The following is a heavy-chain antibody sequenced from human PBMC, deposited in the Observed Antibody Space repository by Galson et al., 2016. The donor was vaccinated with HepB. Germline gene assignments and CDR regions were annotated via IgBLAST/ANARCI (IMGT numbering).Heavy chain of an antibody. J-gene: IGHJ4*02. CDR1: GYTFTNYG. V-gene: IGHV1-18*01. D-gene: IGHD2-15*01. CDR3: ARDNTGDCSGGTCYGVY. Sequence: SVKVSCKASGYTFTNYGISWVRQAPGQGLEWMGWVSAYHGNTIYAQKFQGRVTMTTDTSTSTVYMQLRSLRSDDTAVYYRARDNTGDCSGGTCYGVYWGQGTLVTVSS. CDR2: VSAYHGNT.